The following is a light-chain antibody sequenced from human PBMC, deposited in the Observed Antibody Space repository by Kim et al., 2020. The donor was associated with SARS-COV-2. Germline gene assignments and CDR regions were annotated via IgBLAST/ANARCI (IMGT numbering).Light chain of an antibody. V-gene: IGKV1-5*01. CDR1: QSISSW. CDR2: DAS. CDR3: QQYNSYSWT. Sequence: ESVGDRFTITRRSSQSISSWLAWYQQKPGKAPKLLIDDASSWESGVPSRFSGRGSGTEFTLTISSLQPDDFATYDCQQYNSYSWTFGQGTKVDIK. J-gene: IGKJ1*01.